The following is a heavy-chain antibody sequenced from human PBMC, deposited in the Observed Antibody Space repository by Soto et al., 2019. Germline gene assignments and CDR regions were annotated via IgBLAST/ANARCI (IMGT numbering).Heavy chain of an antibody. D-gene: IGHD3-22*01. Sequence: GASVTVSCAASGGTFSSYAISWVRQAHGQGLEWMGGIIPMFGTANYAQKFQGRVTITADESTSTAYMELSSLRSEDTAVYYCARSRANYYDSRGYYYSTFDYWGQGTLVTVSS. CDR2: IIPMFGTA. CDR3: ARSRANYYDSRGYYYSTFDY. V-gene: IGHV1-69*13. CDR1: GGTFSSYA. J-gene: IGHJ4*02.